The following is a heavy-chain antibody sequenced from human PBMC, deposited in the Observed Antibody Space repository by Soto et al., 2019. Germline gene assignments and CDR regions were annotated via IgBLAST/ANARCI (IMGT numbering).Heavy chain of an antibody. CDR3: ARGGGYCTPTSCAIDS. D-gene: IGHD2-8*01. J-gene: IGHJ4*02. Sequence: GESLKISCVASRFSFSSYEMSWVRQAAGKGLEWVSRVSLTGDRTNYAGSVKGRFSVSRDNFKNTLYLEMDSLRPEDTAIYYCARGGGYCTPTSCAIDSWGRGTPVTVSS. CDR1: RFSFSSYE. V-gene: IGHV3-23*01. CDR2: VSLTGDRT.